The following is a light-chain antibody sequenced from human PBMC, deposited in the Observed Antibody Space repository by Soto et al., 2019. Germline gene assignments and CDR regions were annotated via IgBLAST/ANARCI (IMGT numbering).Light chain of an antibody. Sequence: EIVLPLSPGTLALSPWERATLSCRASQSGSTNNLAWYQRKPGQAPRLLIYGASSRATDIPARFSGSGSGTDFTLTITRLEPEDFAVYYCQQYGSSPPTFGQGTKVAIK. V-gene: IGKV3-20*01. CDR3: QQYGSSPPT. CDR1: QSGSTNN. J-gene: IGKJ1*01. CDR2: GAS.